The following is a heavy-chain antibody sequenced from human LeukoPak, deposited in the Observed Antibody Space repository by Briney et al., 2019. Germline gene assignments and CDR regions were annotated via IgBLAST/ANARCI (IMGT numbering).Heavy chain of an antibody. CDR3: ARGGPTVTTRWAFDY. J-gene: IGHJ4*02. Sequence: SETLSLTCTVSGYSISSGYYWGWIRQPPGKGLEWIGSIYHSGSTYYNPSLKSRVTISVDTSKNQFSLKLSSVTAADTAVYYCARGGPTVTTRWAFDYWGQGTLVTVSS. V-gene: IGHV4-38-2*02. CDR1: GYSISSGYY. D-gene: IGHD4-17*01. CDR2: IYHSGST.